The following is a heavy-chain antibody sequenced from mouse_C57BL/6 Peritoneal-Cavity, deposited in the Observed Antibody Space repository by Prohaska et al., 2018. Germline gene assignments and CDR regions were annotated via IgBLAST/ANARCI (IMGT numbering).Heavy chain of an antibody. CDR3: AREGGTGTFAY. CDR2: IYPRSGNT. D-gene: IGHD4-1*01. J-gene: IGHJ3*01. Sequence: TFPSYGISWVKQRTGQGLEWIGVIYPRSGNTYYNEKFKGKATLTADKSSSTADMELRSLTSEDSAVYFCAREGGTGTFAYWGQGTLVTVSA. V-gene: IGHV1-81*01. CDR1: TFPSYG.